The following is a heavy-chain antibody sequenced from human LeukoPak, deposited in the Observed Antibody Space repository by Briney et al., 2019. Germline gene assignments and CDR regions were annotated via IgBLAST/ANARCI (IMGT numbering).Heavy chain of an antibody. CDR2: ISTTDNYI. Sequence: PGGSLRLSCAASGFSFSTYTVNWVRQAPGKGLEWVSSISTTDNYIYYADSVKGRFTISRDNAKNSLYLQMNSLRAEDTAVYYCGRYCSAASCRDIDYWGQGTLVTVSS. D-gene: IGHD2-15*01. CDR1: GFSFSTYT. J-gene: IGHJ4*02. V-gene: IGHV3-21*01. CDR3: GRYCSAASCRDIDY.